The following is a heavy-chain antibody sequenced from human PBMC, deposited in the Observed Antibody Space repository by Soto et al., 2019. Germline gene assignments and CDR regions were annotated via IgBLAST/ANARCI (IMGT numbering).Heavy chain of an antibody. CDR1: GGSISSSSFH. D-gene: IGHD3-10*01. CDR2: IYYSGST. Sequence: SETLSLTCTVSGGSISSSSFHWGWICQPPGKGLEWIGSIYYSGSTYYSPSLKSRVTISVDTSKNQFSLKLSSVTAADTAVYYCARLVYGYYYYYGMDVWGQGTTVTVSS. CDR3: ARLVYGYYYYYGMDV. V-gene: IGHV4-39*07. J-gene: IGHJ6*02.